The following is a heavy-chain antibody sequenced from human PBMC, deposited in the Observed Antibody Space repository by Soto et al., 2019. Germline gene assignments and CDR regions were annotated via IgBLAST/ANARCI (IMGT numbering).Heavy chain of an antibody. J-gene: IGHJ6*02. CDR3: AREAYAFSPISYGMDV. V-gene: IGHV5-10-1*01. D-gene: IGHD3-3*02. Sequence: GESLKISCTGSGYSLSNYWINWVRQMPGKGLEWMGRTDPYASQTKYSPSFQGHVTLSTDKSIATAYLPWSSLKASDTAMYYRAREAYAFSPISYGMDVWGQGTMVTVSS. CDR1: GYSLSNYW. CDR2: TDPYASQT.